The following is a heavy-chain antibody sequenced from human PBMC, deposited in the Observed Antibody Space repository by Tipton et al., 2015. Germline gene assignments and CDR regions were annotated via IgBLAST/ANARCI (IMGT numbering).Heavy chain of an antibody. CDR2: IRNKANNYAT. J-gene: IGHJ4*02. CDR1: GFSFSGSS. Sequence: SLRLSCVASGFSFSGSSMHWVRQASGKGLEWVGRIRNKANNYATSYAVSVKGRFIISRDDSTNTTYLQMNSLKTEDTAVYYCTLPPHFWGQGTLVTVSS. V-gene: IGHV3-73*01. CDR3: TLPPHF.